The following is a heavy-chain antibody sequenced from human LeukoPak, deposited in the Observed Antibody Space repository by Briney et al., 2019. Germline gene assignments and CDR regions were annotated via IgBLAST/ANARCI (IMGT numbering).Heavy chain of an antibody. D-gene: IGHD6-19*01. Sequence: GGSLRLSCAASGFTFSSYTMSWVRQAPGKGLEWVSSISSRSSYIYYADSVKGRFTISRDNAKKSLYLQMNSLRAEDTALYYCARAHGAGGLGYYYMDVWGKGTTVTISS. CDR3: ARAHGAGGLGYYYMDV. CDR1: GFTFSSYT. J-gene: IGHJ6*03. CDR2: ISSRSSYI. V-gene: IGHV3-21*01.